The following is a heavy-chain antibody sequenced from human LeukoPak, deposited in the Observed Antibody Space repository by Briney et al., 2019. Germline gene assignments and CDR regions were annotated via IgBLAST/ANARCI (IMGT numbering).Heavy chain of an antibody. D-gene: IGHD3-10*01. CDR2: ISGSGGST. Sequence: PGGSLRLSCAASGFTFSSYAMSWVRQAPGKGLEWVSAISGSGGSTYYADSVKGRFTISRDNAKNSLYLQMNSLRAEDTAVYYCARGFSYYYGSGSYPKPPDFDYWGQGTLVTVSS. CDR1: GFTFSSYA. CDR3: ARGFSYYYGSGSYPKPPDFDY. V-gene: IGHV3-23*01. J-gene: IGHJ4*02.